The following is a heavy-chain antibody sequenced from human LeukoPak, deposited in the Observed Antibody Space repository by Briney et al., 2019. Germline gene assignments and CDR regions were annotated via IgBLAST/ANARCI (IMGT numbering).Heavy chain of an antibody. Sequence: ASVKVSCKASGYSFTDSYIHWVRQAPGQGLEWMAWINPYSGATSSTQKFQGRVTLTRDTSINTAYMELNSLRSDDTAVYYCASALNKYYDTLTAYRYWGQGTRVTVSS. CDR2: INPYSGAT. CDR1: GYSFTDSY. CDR3: ASALNKYYDTLTAYRY. V-gene: IGHV1-2*02. J-gene: IGHJ4*02. D-gene: IGHD3-9*01.